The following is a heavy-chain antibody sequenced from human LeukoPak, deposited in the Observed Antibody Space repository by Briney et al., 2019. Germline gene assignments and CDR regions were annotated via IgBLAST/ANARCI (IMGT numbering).Heavy chain of an antibody. CDR2: VYFSGST. J-gene: IGHJ4*02. Sequence: SETLSLTCTVSGDSINDYYWSWIRQPPGERPEWIGYVYFSGSTNYNPSLKSRVTISVDRSKNQFSLKLTSVTAADTAVYYCARGSGLDYWGQGTLVTVSS. CDR3: ARGSGLDY. D-gene: IGHD3-3*01. CDR1: GDSINDYY. V-gene: IGHV4-59*01.